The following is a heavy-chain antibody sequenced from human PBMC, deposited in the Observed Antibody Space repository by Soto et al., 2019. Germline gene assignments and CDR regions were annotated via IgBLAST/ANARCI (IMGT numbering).Heavy chain of an antibody. CDR2: INPFDGSR. J-gene: IGHJ4*02. Sequence: ASVKVSCKASGYIFTSYYIHWVRQAPGQGLEWMGWINPFDGSRMFAQSFQGRVTMTRDTSTSTVYMEVSSLRSEDTAVYYCARMNYYDTSGYPFDYWGQGMMVTVSS. CDR1: GYIFTSYY. D-gene: IGHD3-22*01. V-gene: IGHV1-46*01. CDR3: ARMNYYDTSGYPFDY.